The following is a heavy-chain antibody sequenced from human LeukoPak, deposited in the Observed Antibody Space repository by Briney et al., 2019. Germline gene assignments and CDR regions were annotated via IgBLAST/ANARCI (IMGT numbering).Heavy chain of an antibody. D-gene: IGHD1-26*01. CDR1: GYTFTSYA. J-gene: IGHJ4*02. CDR3: ARTLLSQWELLGSFDY. V-gene: IGHV7-4-1*02. Sequence: ASVKVSCKASGYTFTSYAMNWVRQAPGQGLEWMGWINTNTGNPTYAQGFTGRFVFSLDTSVSTAYLQISSLKAEDTAVYYCARTLLSQWELLGSFDYWGQGTLVTVSS. CDR2: INTNTGNP.